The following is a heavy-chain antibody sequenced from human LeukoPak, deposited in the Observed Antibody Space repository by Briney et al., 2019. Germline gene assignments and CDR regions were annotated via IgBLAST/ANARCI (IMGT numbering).Heavy chain of an antibody. Sequence: ASVKVSCKASGYTFSSYYMHWVRQAPGQGLEWIGTLNPSGGYTTYAQKFQGRVTMTSDTSTSTVYMEVSSLRSEDTALYYCARERPSSGFFDYWGQGSPVTVSS. V-gene: IGHV1-46*01. D-gene: IGHD6-19*01. CDR2: LNPSGGYT. J-gene: IGHJ4*02. CDR3: ARERPSSGFFDY. CDR1: GYTFSSYY.